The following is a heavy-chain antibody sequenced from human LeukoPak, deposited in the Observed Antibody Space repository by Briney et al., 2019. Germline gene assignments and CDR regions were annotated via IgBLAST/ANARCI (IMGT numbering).Heavy chain of an antibody. CDR3: AKDMGGRLGP. Sequence: GGSLRLSCVASGFNFSSYGMHWVRQAPGKGLDWVSTITRTGSNTFYADSVKGRFTISRDNSNNTLYLQMNSLKVEDTAIYFCAKDMGGRLGPWGQGTLVTVSS. CDR2: ITRTGSNT. V-gene: IGHV3-23*01. CDR1: GFNFSSYG. D-gene: IGHD1-26*01. J-gene: IGHJ5*02.